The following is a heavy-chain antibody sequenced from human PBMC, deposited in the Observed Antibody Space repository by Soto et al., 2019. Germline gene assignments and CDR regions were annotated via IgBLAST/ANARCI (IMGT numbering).Heavy chain of an antibody. D-gene: IGHD2-2*01. CDR2: ISWNGGSI. Sequence: EVQLVESGGGLVQPGRSLRLSCAASGFTFDDFAMHWVRQAPGQGLEWVSGISWNGGSIGYADSVRGRFTISRDNAKKSLYLQMKSLRAEDTALYYCEKESLISSRYYYYYMDVWGKGTTVTVSS. CDR3: EKESLISSRYYYYYMDV. J-gene: IGHJ6*03. CDR1: GFTFDDFA. V-gene: IGHV3-9*01.